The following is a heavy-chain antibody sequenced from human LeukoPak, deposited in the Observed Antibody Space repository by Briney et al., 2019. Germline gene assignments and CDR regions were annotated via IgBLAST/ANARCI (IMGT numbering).Heavy chain of an antibody. Sequence: TSETLSLTCTVSGYSISSGNYWGWIRQPPGKELEWIGNINHSGSTNYNPSLKSRVTMSVDTSRNQFSLKLNSVTAADTAVYYCAKSNGYGLIDIWGQGTMVTVSS. CDR3: AKSNGYGLIDI. D-gene: IGHD3-10*01. CDR2: INHSGST. J-gene: IGHJ3*02. V-gene: IGHV4-38-2*02. CDR1: GYSISSGNY.